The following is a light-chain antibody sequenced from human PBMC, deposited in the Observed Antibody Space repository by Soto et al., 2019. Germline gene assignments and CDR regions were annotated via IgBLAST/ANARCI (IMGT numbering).Light chain of an antibody. J-gene: IGKJ2*01. V-gene: IGKV3-15*01. CDR1: QSVGSN. CDR3: QPYNNWPYT. Sequence: EIVMTQSPATLSASPGERAPLSCRASQSVGSNLAWYQKKAGQAPRLLIYDASTRATGIPASFSGSGSGTEFTLTIRSLQSEDSAVYYCQPYNNWPYTFGQGTKLEI. CDR2: DAS.